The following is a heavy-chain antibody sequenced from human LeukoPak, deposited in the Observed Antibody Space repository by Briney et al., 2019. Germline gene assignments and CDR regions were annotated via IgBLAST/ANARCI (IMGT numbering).Heavy chain of an antibody. CDR3: AKEGSSSSLFDY. CDR2: ISYDGSNK. Sequence: GGSLRLACAASGFTFSSYGMHWVRQAPGKGLEWVAVISYDGSNKYYADSVKGRFTTSRDNSKNTLYLQMNSLRAEDTAVYYCAKEGSSSSLFDYWGQGTLVTVSS. D-gene: IGHD6-6*01. V-gene: IGHV3-30*18. CDR1: GFTFSSYG. J-gene: IGHJ4*02.